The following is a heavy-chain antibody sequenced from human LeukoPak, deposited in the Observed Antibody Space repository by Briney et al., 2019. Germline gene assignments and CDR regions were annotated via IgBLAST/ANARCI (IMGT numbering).Heavy chain of an antibody. V-gene: IGHV4-4*09. CDR1: GGSLSPYY. Sequence: PSETLPLTCSVSGGSLSPYYWSWIRQPPGKGLEWIGYIFSSGSTNYNPSLKSRVTISVDTSRNQFSLKLSSVTAADTAVYCCARRQIYFDYWGQGTLVTVSS. J-gene: IGHJ4*02. CDR2: IFSSGST. CDR3: ARRQIYFDY.